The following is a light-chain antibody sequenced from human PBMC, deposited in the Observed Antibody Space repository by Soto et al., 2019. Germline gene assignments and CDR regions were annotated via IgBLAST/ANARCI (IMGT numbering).Light chain of an antibody. J-gene: IGKJ5*01. CDR2: DAS. CDR1: QSISNY. V-gene: IGKV3-11*01. Sequence: IMLTQSASTLSLYPRETATLSCRASQSISNYLAWYQHKPGQAPRLLIFDASNRATGIPARFSGSGSGTDFTLTISCLEPEDFAIYYCQKRGNWPQFGQLRRLEI. CDR3: QKRGNWPQ.